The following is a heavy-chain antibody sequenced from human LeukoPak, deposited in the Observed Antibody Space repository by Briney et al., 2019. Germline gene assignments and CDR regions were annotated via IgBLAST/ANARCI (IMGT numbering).Heavy chain of an antibody. D-gene: IGHD2/OR15-2a*01. CDR2: IRNSSSSM. CDR3: ARDEVLVSSSPSNWYFNL. CDR1: GFTFSSYT. V-gene: IGHV3-21*01. Sequence: GGSLRLSCAASGFTFSSYTINWVRHAPGKGLERVSSIRNSSSSMFYADSVKGKFTISRDNAKTSLFLQMNSLRAEDTGVYYCARDEVLVSSSPSNWYFNLWGRGTLVTVSS. J-gene: IGHJ2*01.